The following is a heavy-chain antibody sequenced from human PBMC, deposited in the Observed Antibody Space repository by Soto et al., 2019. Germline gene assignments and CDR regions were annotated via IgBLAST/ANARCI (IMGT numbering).Heavy chain of an antibody. CDR3: ARDNGQNYGTPSASAWFHP. J-gene: IGHJ5*02. CDR1: GFSFSDYF. Sequence: QAQLVQSGAEVKKPGASVKVSCKASGFSFSDYFMHWVRQAPGQGLEWMGIINPSGDSRNYAQKFQGRVDITRDTSTSTVYMALGSRRYEDTAVYYCARDNGQNYGTPSASAWFHPWGQGSPVTVSS. D-gene: IGHD4-17*01. CDR2: INPSGDSR. V-gene: IGHV1-46*01.